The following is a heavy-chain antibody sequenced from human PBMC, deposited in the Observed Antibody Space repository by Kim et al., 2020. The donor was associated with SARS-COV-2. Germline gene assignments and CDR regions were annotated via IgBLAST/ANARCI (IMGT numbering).Heavy chain of an antibody. D-gene: IGHD3-22*01. J-gene: IGHJ1*01. V-gene: IGHV3-30*07. CDR3: ARAGDYYDSSGYFF. Sequence: ADSVKGRFTNARDNSKNTLYLQMNSLRAEDTAVYYCARAGDYYDSSGYFFWGQGTLVTVSS.